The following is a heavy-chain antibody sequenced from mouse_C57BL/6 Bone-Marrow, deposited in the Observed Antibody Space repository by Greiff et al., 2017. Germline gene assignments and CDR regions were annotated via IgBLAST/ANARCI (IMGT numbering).Heavy chain of an antibody. CDR3: AVITTVVATNAMDY. V-gene: IGHV1-81*01. J-gene: IGHJ4*01. CDR2: IYPRSGNT. Sequence: VQLQQSGAELARPGASVKLSCKASGYTFTSYGISWVKQRTGQGLEWIGEIYPRSGNTYYNEKFKGKATLTADKSSSTAYMELRSLTSEDSAVYFWAVITTVVATNAMDYWGQGTSVTVSS. D-gene: IGHD1-1*01. CDR1: GYTFTSYG.